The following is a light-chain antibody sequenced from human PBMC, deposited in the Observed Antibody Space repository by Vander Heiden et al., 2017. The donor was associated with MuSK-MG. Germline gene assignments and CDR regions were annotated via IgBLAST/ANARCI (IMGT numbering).Light chain of an antibody. CDR2: GAS. CDR1: QSVSSN. V-gene: IGKV3-15*01. J-gene: IGKJ1*01. CDR3: QQYNNTPRT. Sequence: EQVMPQSSATLSVSAGERATLSSSASQSVSSNLAWYQQKPGQAPKLLIYGASTRETGIPARFSGSGSGTDFTLTISSLQSEDFAVYYCQQYNNTPRTFGQGTKVEIK.